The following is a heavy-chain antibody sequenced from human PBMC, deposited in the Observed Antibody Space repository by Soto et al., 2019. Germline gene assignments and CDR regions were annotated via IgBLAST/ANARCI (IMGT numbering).Heavy chain of an antibody. V-gene: IGHV4-34*01. CDR3: ASTGRLSY. D-gene: IGHD3-10*01. J-gene: IGHJ4*02. Sequence: PSETLSLTCAVYGGSFSGYYWSWIRQPPGKGLEWIGEINHSGSTNYNPSLKSRVTISVDTSKNQFSLKLSSVTAADTAVYYCASTGRLSYWGQGTLVTVSS. CDR1: GGSFSGYY. CDR2: INHSGST.